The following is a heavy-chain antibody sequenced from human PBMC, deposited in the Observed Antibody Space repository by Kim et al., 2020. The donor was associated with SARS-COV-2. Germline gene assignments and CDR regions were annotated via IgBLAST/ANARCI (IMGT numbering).Heavy chain of an antibody. V-gene: IGHV4-4*07. J-gene: IGHJ3*02. CDR1: GGSISSYY. D-gene: IGHD3-10*01. Sequence: SETLSLTCTVSGGSISSYYWSWIRQPAGKGLEWIGRIYTSGSTNYNPSLTSRVTMSVDTSKNQFSLKLSSVTAADTAVYYCARMGSRPRASTLNYRRGEGQNPDDAFDIWVQGTMVTVSS. CDR2: IYTSGST. CDR3: ARMGSRPRASTLNYRRGEGQNPDDAFDI.